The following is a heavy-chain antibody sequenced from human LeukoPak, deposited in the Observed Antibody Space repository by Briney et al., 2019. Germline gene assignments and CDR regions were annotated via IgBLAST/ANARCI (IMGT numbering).Heavy chain of an antibody. CDR3: ARVFKNVDTAMVTDHYFDY. J-gene: IGHJ4*02. CDR1: GGSFSGYY. CDR2: INHSGST. V-gene: IGHV4-34*01. D-gene: IGHD5-18*01. Sequence: SETLSLTCAVYGGSFSGYYWSWIRQPPGKGLEWIGEINHSGSTNYNPSLKSRVTISVDTSKNQFSLKLSSVTAADTAVYYCARVFKNVDTAMVTDHYFDYWGQGTLVTVSS.